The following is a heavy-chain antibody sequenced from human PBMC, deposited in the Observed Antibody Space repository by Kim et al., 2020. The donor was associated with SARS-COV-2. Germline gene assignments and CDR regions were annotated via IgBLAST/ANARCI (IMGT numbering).Heavy chain of an antibody. V-gene: IGHV4-31*03. CDR1: GGSISSGGYY. CDR3: ARDALKNPVPVCYVYYDGVDV. Sequence: SETLSLTCTVSGGSISSGGYYWSWIRQHPGKGLEWIGYIYYSGSTYYNPSLKSRVTISVDTSKNQFSLKLSSVTAADTAVYYCARDALKNPVPVCYVYYDGVDVWGQGTTVTVSS. D-gene: IGHD2-8*01. CDR2: IYYSGST. J-gene: IGHJ6*02.